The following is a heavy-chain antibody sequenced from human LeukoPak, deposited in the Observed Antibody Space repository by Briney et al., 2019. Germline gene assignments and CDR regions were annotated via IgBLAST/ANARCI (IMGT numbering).Heavy chain of an antibody. V-gene: IGHV4-34*01. J-gene: IGHJ6*03. D-gene: IGHD3-10*01. Sequence: PSETLSLTCAVYGGSFSGYYWSWIRQPPGKGLEWIGEINHSGSTNYNPSLKSLVTISVDTSKNQFSLKLSSVTAADTAVYYCARAYGSGSYYSHYYYYYMDVWGKGTTVTVSS. CDR3: ARAYGSGSYYSHYYYYYMDV. CDR1: GGSFSGYY. CDR2: INHSGST.